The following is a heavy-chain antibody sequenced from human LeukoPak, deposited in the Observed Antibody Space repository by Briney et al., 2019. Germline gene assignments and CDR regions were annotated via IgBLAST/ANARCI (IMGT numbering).Heavy chain of an antibody. J-gene: IGHJ4*02. D-gene: IGHD2-21*01. V-gene: IGHV3-48*03. CDR1: GFTFSSCE. CDR2: ISSSGSTI. Sequence: PGGSLRLSCAASGFTFSSCEVNWVRQAPGKGLEWVSYISSSGSTIYYADSVRGRITISRDNAKNSLYLQKNSLSDEDTGVYYCATYFQLAKPDCWGQGTLVTVSS. CDR3: ATYFQLAKPDC.